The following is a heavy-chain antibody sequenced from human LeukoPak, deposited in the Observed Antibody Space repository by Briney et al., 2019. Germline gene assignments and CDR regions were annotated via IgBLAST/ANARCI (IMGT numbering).Heavy chain of an antibody. J-gene: IGHJ4*02. D-gene: IGHD3-9*01. Sequence: PSETLSLTCAVYGGSFSGYYWSWIRQPPGKGLEWIGEINHSGSTNYNPSLKSRVTISVDTSKNQFSLKLSSVTAADTAVYYCASGRKFLRVLGYWGQGTLVTVSS. CDR1: GGSFSGYY. V-gene: IGHV4-34*01. CDR3: ASGRKFLRVLGY. CDR2: INHSGST.